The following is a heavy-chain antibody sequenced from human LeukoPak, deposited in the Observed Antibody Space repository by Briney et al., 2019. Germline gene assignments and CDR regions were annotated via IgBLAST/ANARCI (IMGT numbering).Heavy chain of an antibody. CDR1: GYSINSGFY. Sequence: SETLSLTCTVSGYSINSGFYWGWLRQPPGKGLEWIGNIYHSATTHYNSSLKSRVTISVDTSKNQLSLKLSSVTAADTAVYYCATHLRYFDWLNFDYWGQGTLATVSS. CDR2: IYHSATT. V-gene: IGHV4-38-2*02. J-gene: IGHJ4*02. D-gene: IGHD3-9*01. CDR3: ATHLRYFDWLNFDY.